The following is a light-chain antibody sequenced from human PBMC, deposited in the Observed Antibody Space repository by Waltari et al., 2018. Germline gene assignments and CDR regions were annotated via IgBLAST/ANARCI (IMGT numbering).Light chain of an antibody. CDR2: DFI. V-gene: IGLV2-14*03. CDR3: SEYTRGAV. J-gene: IGLJ2*01. Sequence: QSALTQMASGVGSPGQAITISCTATSRVDGDHTYVSWYQHHPGKLPKLLIYDFISRPSGVSTRFSGSKSGNTASLTISGLQAEDEADYYCSEYTRGAVFGGGTQLTVL. CDR1: SRVDGDHTY.